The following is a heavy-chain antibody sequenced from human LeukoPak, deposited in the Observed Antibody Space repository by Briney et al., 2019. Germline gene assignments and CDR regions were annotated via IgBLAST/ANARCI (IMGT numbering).Heavy chain of an antibody. V-gene: IGHV3-66*02. D-gene: IGHD2-21*01. CDR2: IYPGGST. Sequence: GGSLRLSCAASTFTVIDHYMTWVRQAPGRGLEWVAAIYPGGSTYYADSVKGRFTISRDKSKNTLYLQMNTLGAEETAVYYCVRGAGVSHYYYYAMDIWGQGTTVTVSS. CDR1: TFTVIDHY. J-gene: IGHJ6*02. CDR3: VRGAGVSHYYYYAMDI.